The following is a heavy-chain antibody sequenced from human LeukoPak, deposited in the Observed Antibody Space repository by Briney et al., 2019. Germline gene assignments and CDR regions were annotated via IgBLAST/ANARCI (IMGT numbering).Heavy chain of an antibody. CDR3: ARGALRYFDWFSDY. V-gene: IGHV4-38-2*02. Sequence: PSETLSLTCSVAGYSISSGYYWGWIRQPPGKGLEWIGSIYHSGSTYYNPSLKSRVTISVDTSKNQFSLKLSSVTAADTAVYYCARGALRYFDWFSDYWGQGTLVTVSS. J-gene: IGHJ4*02. CDR2: IYHSGST. CDR1: GYSISSGYY. D-gene: IGHD3-9*01.